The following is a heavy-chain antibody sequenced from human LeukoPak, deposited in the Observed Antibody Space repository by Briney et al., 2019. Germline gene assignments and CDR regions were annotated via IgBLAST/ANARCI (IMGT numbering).Heavy chain of an antibody. D-gene: IGHD3-3*01. CDR1: GFNFRDHW. V-gene: IGHV3-23*01. CDR2: ISGSGQIT. CDR3: AKTRWSGTYYFDS. Sequence: GGSLRFSCAVSGFNFRDHWMDWVRQAPRKGLEWVSLISGSGQITYYTDPVKGRFTISRDSSKNKLFLQMNSLRADDTALYYCAKTRWSGTYYFDSWGQGTLVTVSS. J-gene: IGHJ4*02.